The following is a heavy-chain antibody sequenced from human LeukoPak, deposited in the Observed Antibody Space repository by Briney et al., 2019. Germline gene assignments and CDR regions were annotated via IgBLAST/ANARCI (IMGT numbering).Heavy chain of an antibody. D-gene: IGHD2-2*01. V-gene: IGHV3-23*01. J-gene: IGHJ5*02. CDR3: AKAGVYCSSTSCYDFWFDP. CDR2: ISGSGGST. Sequence: GGSLRLSCAASGFTFSSYAMSWVRQAPGNGLEWVSAISGSGGSTYYADSVKGRFTISRDNSKNTLYLQMNSLRAEETAVYYCAKAGVYCSSTSCYDFWFDPWRQGTMVSVSS. CDR1: GFTFSSYA.